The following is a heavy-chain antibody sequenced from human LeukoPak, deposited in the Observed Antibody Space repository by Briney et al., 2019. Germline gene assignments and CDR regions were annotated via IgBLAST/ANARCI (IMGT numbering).Heavy chain of an antibody. V-gene: IGHV6-1*01. Sequence: SQTLSLTCAISGDSVSSNSAAWNWIRQSPSRGLEWLGRKYYRSKWYNDYAVSVKSRITINPDTSKNQFSLQLNSVTPEDTAVYYCARTSRVLLWFGELLSWGQGTLVTVSS. D-gene: IGHD3-10*01. CDR1: GDSVSSNSAA. J-gene: IGHJ4*02. CDR2: KYYRSKWYN. CDR3: ARTSRVLLWFGELLS.